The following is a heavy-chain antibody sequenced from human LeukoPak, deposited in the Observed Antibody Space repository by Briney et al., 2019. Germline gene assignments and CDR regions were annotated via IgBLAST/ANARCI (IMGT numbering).Heavy chain of an antibody. J-gene: IGHJ4*02. CDR1: GFTFSSYA. V-gene: IGHV3-23*01. CDR2: ISGSGGNT. D-gene: IGHD2-2*01. Sequence: GGSLKLSSAASGFTFSSYAMSWVRQAPGKGLEWVSAISGSGGNTYYADSVKGRFTISRDNSKNTLYLQMNSLRAEDTAVYYCARLSVVPAAIDYWAQGTLVTVSS. CDR3: ARLSVVPAAIDY.